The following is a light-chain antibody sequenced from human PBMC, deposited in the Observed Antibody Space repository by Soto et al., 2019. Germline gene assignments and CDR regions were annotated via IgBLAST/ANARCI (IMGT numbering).Light chain of an antibody. Sequence: QSALTQPPSASGPPGQSVTISCTGTSSDVGGYNYVSWYQQYPGRAPKLMIYEVTKRPSGVPDRFSCSKSGNTASLSVSGLQAEDEADYYCSSYAASNNFYFVFGGGTKLTVL. J-gene: IGLJ3*02. CDR2: EVT. CDR3: SSYAASNNFYFV. V-gene: IGLV2-8*01. CDR1: SSDVGGYNY.